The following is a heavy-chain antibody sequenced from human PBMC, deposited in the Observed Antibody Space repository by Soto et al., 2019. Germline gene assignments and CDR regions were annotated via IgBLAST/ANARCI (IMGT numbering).Heavy chain of an antibody. Sequence: WASVKVSCKASGGTFSSYAISWVRQAPGQGLEWMGGIIPIFGTANYAQKFQGRVTITADESTSTAYMELSSLRSEDTAVYYCARAPGGIFYGMDVWGQGTTVTVSS. J-gene: IGHJ6*02. CDR3: ARAPGGIFYGMDV. V-gene: IGHV1-69*13. D-gene: IGHD2-15*01. CDR1: GGTFSSYA. CDR2: IIPIFGTA.